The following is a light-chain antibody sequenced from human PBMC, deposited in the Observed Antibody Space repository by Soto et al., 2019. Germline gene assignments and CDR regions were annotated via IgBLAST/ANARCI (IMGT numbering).Light chain of an antibody. CDR3: QQYNNWPLT. CDR1: QSIRSNF. CDR2: ATS. V-gene: IGKV3-20*01. J-gene: IGKJ4*01. Sequence: EVVLTQSPGILSLSPGERATLSCRASQSIRSNFLAWYQQRPGQAPKLLLYATSSRAAGIPDKFSGSGSGTDFTLTISRLEPEDFAVYSCQQYNNWPLTFGGGTKVEIK.